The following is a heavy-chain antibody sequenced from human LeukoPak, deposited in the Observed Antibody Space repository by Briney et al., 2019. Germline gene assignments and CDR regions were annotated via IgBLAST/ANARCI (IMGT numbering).Heavy chain of an antibody. CDR2: IWYDGSNK. CDR1: GFTFSSYG. D-gene: IGHD2-2*01. CDR3: AKGGGVVPAAPPDY. Sequence: GGSLRLSCAASGFTFSSYGMHWVRQAPGKGLEWAAVIWYDGSNKYYEDSVKGRFTISRDNSKNTLYLQMNSLRAEDTAVYYCAKGGGVVPAAPPDYWGQGTLVTVSS. J-gene: IGHJ4*02. V-gene: IGHV3-33*06.